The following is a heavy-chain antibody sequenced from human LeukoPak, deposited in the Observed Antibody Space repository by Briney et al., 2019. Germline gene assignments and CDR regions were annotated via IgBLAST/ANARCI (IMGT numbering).Heavy chain of an antibody. CDR1: GLTFKSYW. V-gene: IGHV3-7*01. J-gene: IGHJ4*02. Sequence: GGSLRLSCAASGLTFKSYWMSWVRQAPGKGLEWVANIKQDESEKYYVDSVKGRFTISRDNANNSLYLQMNSLRAEDTAVYYCARDQGEEFDFWGQGTLVTVSS. CDR2: IKQDESEK. CDR3: ARDQGEEFDF. D-gene: IGHD3-16*01.